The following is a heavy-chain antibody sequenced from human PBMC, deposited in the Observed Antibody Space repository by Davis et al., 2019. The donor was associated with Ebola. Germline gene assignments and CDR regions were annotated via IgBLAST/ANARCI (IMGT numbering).Heavy chain of an antibody. CDR3: ARGVLEGYYGMDV. CDR1: GGSISSYY. J-gene: IGHJ6*02. V-gene: IGHV4-59*07. CDR2: IYYSGST. D-gene: IGHD1-1*01. Sequence: SDTLSLTCTVSGGSISSYYWSWIRQPPGKGLEWIGYIYYSGSTNYNPSLKSRVTISVDTSKNQFSLKLSSVTAADTAVYYCARGVLEGYYGMDVWGQGTTVTVSS.